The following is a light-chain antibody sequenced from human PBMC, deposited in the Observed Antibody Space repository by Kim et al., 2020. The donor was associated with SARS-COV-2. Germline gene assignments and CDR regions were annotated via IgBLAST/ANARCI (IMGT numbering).Light chain of an antibody. Sequence: TINHQPRQSFSYNNKNSLAWYQQKPGQPPNLLIYWASTRESGVPYRFSGSGSGTDFTLPISSLQAEDEAVYYCHQYYSNTPSFGQGTKLEI. CDR3: HQYYSNTPS. V-gene: IGKV4-1*01. CDR1: QSFSYNNKNS. CDR2: WAS. J-gene: IGKJ2*03.